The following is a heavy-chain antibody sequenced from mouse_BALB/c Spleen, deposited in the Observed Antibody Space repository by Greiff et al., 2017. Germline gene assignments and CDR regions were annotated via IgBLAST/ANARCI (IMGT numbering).Heavy chain of an antibody. Sequence: EVQGVESGGGLVKPGGSLKLSCAASGFTFSSYAMSWVRQTPEKRLEWVASISSGGSTYYPDSVKGRFTISRDNARNILYLQMSSLRSEDTAMYYCARGYDGYFDVWGAGTTVTVSS. V-gene: IGHV5-6-5*01. CDR2: ISSGGST. J-gene: IGHJ1*01. CDR1: GFTFSSYA. D-gene: IGHD2-12*01. CDR3: ARGYDGYFDV.